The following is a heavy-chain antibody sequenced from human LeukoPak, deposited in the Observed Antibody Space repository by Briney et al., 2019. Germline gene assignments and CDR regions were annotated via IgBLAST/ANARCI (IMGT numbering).Heavy chain of an antibody. D-gene: IGHD5-18*01. Sequence: ETLSLTCAVYGGSFSGYYWSWIRQPPGKGLVWVSRINSDGSSTSYADSVKGRFTISRDNAKNTLYLQMNSLRAEDTAVYYRARGGYSYGFSFDYWGQGTLVTVSS. CDR3: ARGGYSYGFSFDY. V-gene: IGHV3-74*01. J-gene: IGHJ4*02. CDR2: INSDGSST. CDR1: GGSFSGYY.